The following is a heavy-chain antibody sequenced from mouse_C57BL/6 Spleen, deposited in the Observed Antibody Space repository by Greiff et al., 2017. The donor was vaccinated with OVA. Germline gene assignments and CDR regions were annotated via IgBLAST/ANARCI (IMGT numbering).Heavy chain of an antibody. Sequence: QVQLQQSGPELVKPGASVKISCKASGYAFSSSWMSWVKQRPGKGLEWIGRIYPGDGDTNYNGKFKGKATLTADKSSSTAYMRLSSLTSEDSAVYFCARRGTNGSGYFDYWGQGTTLTVSS. CDR1: GYAFSSSW. V-gene: IGHV1-82*01. D-gene: IGHD1-1*01. CDR3: ARRGTNGSGYFDY. J-gene: IGHJ2*01. CDR2: IYPGDGDT.